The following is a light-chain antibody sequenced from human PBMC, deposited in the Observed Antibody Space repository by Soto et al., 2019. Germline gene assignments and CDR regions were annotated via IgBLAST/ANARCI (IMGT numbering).Light chain of an antibody. CDR2: DVS. CDR1: SSDVGGYNF. J-gene: IGLJ1*01. V-gene: IGLV2-14*01. CDR3: TSYTSSDTYV. Sequence: QSALTQPASVSGSPGQSITISCTGTSSDVGGYNFVSWYQQHPYKAPKLMIFDVSNRPSGVSDRFSGSKSGNTASLTISGLQAEDEADYYCTSYTSSDTYVFGTATKLTVL.